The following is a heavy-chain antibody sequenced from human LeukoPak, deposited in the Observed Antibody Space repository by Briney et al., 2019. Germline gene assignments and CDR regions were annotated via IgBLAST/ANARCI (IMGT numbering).Heavy chain of an antibody. CDR1: GGSITSTTYY. Sequence: SETLSLTCTVSGGSITSTTYYWGWIRQPPGEGLEWIGSIDYSGSTYYNPSLKSRVTISVDTSKNQFSLNLSSVTAADTAVYSCARASGSSWYERRLHAYYYYMDVWGKGTTVTVSS. CDR3: ARASGSSWYERRLHAYYYYMDV. J-gene: IGHJ6*03. D-gene: IGHD6-13*01. V-gene: IGHV4-39*07. CDR2: IDYSGST.